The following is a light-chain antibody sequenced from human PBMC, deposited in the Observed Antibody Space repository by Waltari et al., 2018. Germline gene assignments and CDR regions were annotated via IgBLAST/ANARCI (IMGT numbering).Light chain of an antibody. V-gene: IGKV1-5*03. CDR2: KAS. Sequence: DIQMTQSPSTVSASVGDSVTITSRASHSLSRWLAWYQQKPGKTPKLLIHKASSLQSGVPSRFSGSGSGTEFTLNITSLQPDDFATYYCQHYNSFSALFTFGPGTQVDIK. CDR1: HSLSRW. CDR3: QHYNSFSALFT. J-gene: IGKJ3*01.